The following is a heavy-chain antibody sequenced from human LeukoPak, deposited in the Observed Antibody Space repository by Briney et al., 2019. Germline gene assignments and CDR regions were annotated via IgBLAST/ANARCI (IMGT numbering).Heavy chain of an antibody. CDR2: ISSNGGST. CDR3: ARGPDYGDYGKFDY. D-gene: IGHD4-17*01. J-gene: IGHJ4*02. Sequence: GGSLRLSCAASGFTFSSYGMHRVRQAPGKGLEYVSAISSNGGSTYYANSVKGRFTISRDNSKNTLYLQMGSLRAEDMAVYYCARGPDYGDYGKFDYWGQGTLVTVSS. V-gene: IGHV3-64*01. CDR1: GFTFSSYG.